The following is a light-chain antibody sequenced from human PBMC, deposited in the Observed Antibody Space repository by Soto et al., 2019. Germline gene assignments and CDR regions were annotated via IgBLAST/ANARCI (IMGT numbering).Light chain of an antibody. V-gene: IGKV1-5*03. CDR2: KAS. CDR1: QSIGSW. J-gene: IGKJ1*01. CDR3: QQYSTFPWT. Sequence: DIQLTHSPSTLSASIGDRVTITCRARQSIGSWLAWYQQRPGKAPNVLIYKASNLERGVPSRFSGSGSETEFTLTISSLQPEDFATYYCQQYSTFPWTFGQGTKVEI.